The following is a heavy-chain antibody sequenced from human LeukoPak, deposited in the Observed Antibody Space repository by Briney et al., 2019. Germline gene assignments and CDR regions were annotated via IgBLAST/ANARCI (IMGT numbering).Heavy chain of an antibody. D-gene: IGHD3-10*01. CDR3: AKDRGYGSGSLDY. CDR2: ISWNSGSI. V-gene: IGHV3-9*01. J-gene: IGHJ4*02. Sequence: PGGSLRLSCAASGFTFDDYAMHWVRQAPGKGLEWVSGISWNSGSIGYADSVKGRFTISRDNAKNSLYLQMNSLRAEDTALYYCAKDRGYGSGSLDYWGQGTLVTVSS. CDR1: GFTFDDYA.